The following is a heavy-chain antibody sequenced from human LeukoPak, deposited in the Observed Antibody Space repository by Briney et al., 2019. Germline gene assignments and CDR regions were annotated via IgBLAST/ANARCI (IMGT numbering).Heavy chain of an antibody. CDR1: GYTFTGHY. J-gene: IGHJ4*02. CDR2: INPKSGGT. D-gene: IGHD3-22*01. CDR3: ARCDGSGFEVHY. V-gene: IGHV1-2*02. Sequence: ASVKVSCKASGYTFTGHYMHWVRQAPEQGLEWMGWINPKSGGTNYAQKFQGRVTMTRDTSISTAYMELSRLRSDDTAVYYCARCDGSGFEVHYWGQGTLVTVSS.